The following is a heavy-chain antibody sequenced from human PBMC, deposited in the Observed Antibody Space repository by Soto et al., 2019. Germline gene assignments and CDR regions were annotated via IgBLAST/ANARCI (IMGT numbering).Heavy chain of an antibody. Sequence: PSETLSLTCAVYGGSFSGYYWSWIRQPPGKGLEWIGEINHSGSNNYNPSLKSRVTISVDTSKNQFSLKLSSVTAADTAVYYCARGMMRSSSSRDTYYYYYMDVWGKGTTVTVSS. CDR3: ARGMMRSSSSRDTYYYYYMDV. CDR1: GGSFSGYY. J-gene: IGHJ6*03. V-gene: IGHV4-34*01. CDR2: INHSGSN. D-gene: IGHD6-6*01.